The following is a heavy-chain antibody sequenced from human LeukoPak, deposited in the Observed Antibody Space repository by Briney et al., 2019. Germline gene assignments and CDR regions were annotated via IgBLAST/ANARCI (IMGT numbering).Heavy chain of an antibody. CDR3: ARGSLGSCSGGSCYSGY. CDR1: GFTFSTYW. CDR2: INTDGRTT. J-gene: IGHJ4*02. Sequence: PGRSLRLSCAASGFTFSTYWMHWVRQAPGKGLVWVSHINTDGRTTNYADSVKGRFTISRDNAKNTLYLQMNSLRAEDAAVYYCARGSLGSCSGGSCYSGYWGQGTLVAVSS. D-gene: IGHD2-15*01. V-gene: IGHV3-74*01.